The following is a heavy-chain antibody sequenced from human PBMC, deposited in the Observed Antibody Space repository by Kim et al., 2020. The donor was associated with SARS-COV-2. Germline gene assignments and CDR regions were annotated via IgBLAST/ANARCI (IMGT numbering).Heavy chain of an antibody. CDR1: GYTFTSYG. CDR2: ISAYNGNT. J-gene: IGHJ4*02. CDR3: ARVVRYSSSWDPFDY. D-gene: IGHD6-13*01. Sequence: ASVKVSCKASGYTFTSYGISWVRQAPGQGLEWMGWISAYNGNTNYAQKLQGRVTMTTDTSTSTAYMELRSLRSDDTAVYYCARVVRYSSSWDPFDYWGQGTLVTVSS. V-gene: IGHV1-18*01.